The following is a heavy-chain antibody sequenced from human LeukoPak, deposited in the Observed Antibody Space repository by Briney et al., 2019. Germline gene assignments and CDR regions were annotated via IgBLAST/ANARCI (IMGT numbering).Heavy chain of an antibody. V-gene: IGHV3-23*01. CDR1: GFTFRNYA. CDR3: ARQVGPDY. CDR2: ISGSGANR. Sequence: PGGSLRLSCAASGFTFRNYAMAWFRQPPGKGLEWVSAISGSGANRYFADSVKGRFTISRDNSRNALYLQMNSLRAEDTAVYFCARQVGPDYWGQGTLVTVSS. J-gene: IGHJ4*02.